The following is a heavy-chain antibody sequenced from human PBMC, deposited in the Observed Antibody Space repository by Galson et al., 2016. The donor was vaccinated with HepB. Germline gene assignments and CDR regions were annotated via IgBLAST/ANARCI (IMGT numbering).Heavy chain of an antibody. J-gene: IGHJ4*02. CDR2: TYFRSKWYN. CDR3: ARISWVQLLGHFDS. Sequence: CAISGDSVSSKSVAWNWIRQSPSRGLEWLGRTYFRSKWYNDYAESVKSRITINPDTSKNQFSLHLNSVTPEDTAVYYCARISWVQLLGHFDSWGQGTLVTVSS. D-gene: IGHD5-18*01. V-gene: IGHV6-1*01. CDR1: GDSVSSKSVA.